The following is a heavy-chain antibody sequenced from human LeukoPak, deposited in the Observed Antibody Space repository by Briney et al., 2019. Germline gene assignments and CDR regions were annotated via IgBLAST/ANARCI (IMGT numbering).Heavy chain of an antibody. J-gene: IGHJ4*02. D-gene: IGHD2-8*01. CDR1: GYTFTSYY. Sequence: GASVKVSRKASGYTFTSYYMHWVRQAPGQGLEWMGIINPSGGSTSYAQKFQGRVTMTRDMSTSTVYMELSSLRSEDTAVYYCARVYCTNGVCYYSDYWGQGTLVTVSS. CDR3: ARVYCTNGVCYYSDY. CDR2: INPSGGST. V-gene: IGHV1-46*01.